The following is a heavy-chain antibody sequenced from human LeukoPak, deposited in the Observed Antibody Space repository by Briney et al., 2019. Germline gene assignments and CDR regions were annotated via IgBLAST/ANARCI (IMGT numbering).Heavy chain of an antibody. Sequence: GESLRISCKGSGYSFTSYWIIWVRQMPGKGLEWMGRIDPSDSYTNYSPSFQGHVTTSADKSISTAYLQWSSLKASDTAMYYCAKLFTGELDYWGQGTLVTVSS. CDR1: GYSFTSYW. D-gene: IGHD7-27*01. V-gene: IGHV5-10-1*01. CDR3: AKLFTGELDY. J-gene: IGHJ4*02. CDR2: IDPSDSYT.